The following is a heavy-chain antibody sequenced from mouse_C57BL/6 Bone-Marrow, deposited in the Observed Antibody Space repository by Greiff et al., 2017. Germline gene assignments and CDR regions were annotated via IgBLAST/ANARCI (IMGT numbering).Heavy chain of an antibody. J-gene: IGHJ4*01. D-gene: IGHD1-1*01. Sequence: VQLQESGPGLVAPSQSLSITCTVSGFSLTSSGVHWVRQPPGKGLEWLVVIWSDGSTTYNSALKSRLSIRKDNYKSQVFLKMNSLQTDDTAMYYCARHDYYGSSYAMDYWGQGTSVTVSS. V-gene: IGHV2-6-1*01. CDR2: IWSDGST. CDR1: GFSLTSSG. CDR3: ARHDYYGSSYAMDY.